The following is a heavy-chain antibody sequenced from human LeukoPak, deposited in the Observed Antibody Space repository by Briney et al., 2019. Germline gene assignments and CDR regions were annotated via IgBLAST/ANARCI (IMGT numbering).Heavy chain of an antibody. Sequence: ASVKVSCKASGYTFTSYYMHWVRQAPGQGLEWMGIINPNSGGTNYAQKFQGRVTMTRDTSISTAYMELSRLRSDDTAVYYCARVTRWELLLSDAFDIWGQGTMVTVSS. CDR1: GYTFTSYY. CDR2: INPNSGGT. V-gene: IGHV1-2*02. CDR3: ARVTRWELLLSDAFDI. J-gene: IGHJ3*02. D-gene: IGHD1-26*01.